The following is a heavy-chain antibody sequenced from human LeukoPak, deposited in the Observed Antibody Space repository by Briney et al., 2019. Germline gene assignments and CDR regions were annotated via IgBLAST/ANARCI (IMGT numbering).Heavy chain of an antibody. CDR1: GLTVGFKC. V-gene: IGHV3-66*01. Sequence: GGSLRLSCAASGLTVGFKCMSWVRQAPGKGLEWVSIIYSGGSSYYADSVKGRFTVSRDTSKNTLYLQMNSLRAEDTAVYYCATRPDGYDVPYFDYWGQGTLVTVSS. CDR2: IYSGGSS. J-gene: IGHJ4*02. D-gene: IGHD5-12*01. CDR3: ATRPDGYDVPYFDY.